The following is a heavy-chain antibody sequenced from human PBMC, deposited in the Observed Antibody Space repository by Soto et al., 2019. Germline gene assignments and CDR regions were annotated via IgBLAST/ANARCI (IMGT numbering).Heavy chain of an antibody. J-gene: IGHJ5*02. CDR2: INHSGST. V-gene: IGHV4-34*01. Sequence: QVQLQQWGAGLLKPSETLSLTCAVYGGSFSGYYWSWIRQPPGKGLEWIGEINHSGSTNYNPSLKSRVPISVDTSKNQFSLKLSSVTAADTAVYYCARGGRFLRNWFDPWGQGTLVTVSS. CDR3: ARGGRFLRNWFDP. D-gene: IGHD3-3*01. CDR1: GGSFSGYY.